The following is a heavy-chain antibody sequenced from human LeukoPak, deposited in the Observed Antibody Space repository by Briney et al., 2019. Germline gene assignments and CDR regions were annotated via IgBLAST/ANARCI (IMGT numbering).Heavy chain of an antibody. Sequence: GESLKISCKGSGYSFTGYWIGWVRQMPGKGLEWMSFIFPDDSDTTYSPSFQGQVTISADKSISTAYLQWSSLKASDTAMYYCASRAHHDAFDIWGQGTMVTVSS. CDR2: IFPDDSDT. J-gene: IGHJ3*02. V-gene: IGHV5-51*01. CDR1: GYSFTGYW. CDR3: ASRAHHDAFDI.